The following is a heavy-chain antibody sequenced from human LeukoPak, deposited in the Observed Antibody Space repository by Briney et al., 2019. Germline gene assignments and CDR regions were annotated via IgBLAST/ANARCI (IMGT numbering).Heavy chain of an antibody. V-gene: IGHV4-34*01. CDR1: GGSFSGYL. D-gene: IGHD3-16*02. Sequence: SETLSLTCAVYGGSFSGYLWTWIRQSPGKGLEWIGEITSGGNRNDNPSLKSRVTISVDTSKNQFSLKLSSVTAADTAVYYCARHWTYYDYVWGSYRPYYFDYWGQGTLVTVSS. CDR2: ITSGGNR. CDR3: ARHWTYYDYVWGSYRPYYFDY. J-gene: IGHJ4*02.